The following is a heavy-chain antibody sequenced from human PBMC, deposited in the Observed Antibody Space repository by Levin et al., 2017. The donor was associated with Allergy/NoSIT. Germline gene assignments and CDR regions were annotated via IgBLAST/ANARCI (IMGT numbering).Heavy chain of an antibody. CDR2: ISERGTT. CDR3: AKINVRGVLIFRGMDV. V-gene: IGHV4-34*01. CDR1: GGSFSGNY. J-gene: IGHJ6*02. D-gene: IGHD3-10*02. Sequence: NPSETLSLTCAVHGGSFSGNYWTWIRQSPGKGLEWIGEISERGTTNYSPSLKTRVTISLDTSEKQFSLKLTSLTAADTAVYYCAKINVRGVLIFRGMDVWGQGTTVTVSS.